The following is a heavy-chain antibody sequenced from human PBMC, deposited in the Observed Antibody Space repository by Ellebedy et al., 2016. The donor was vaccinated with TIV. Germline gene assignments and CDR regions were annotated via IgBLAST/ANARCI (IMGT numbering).Heavy chain of an antibody. D-gene: IGHD3-10*01. CDR2: IWYDGNNK. J-gene: IGHJ4*02. Sequence: GESLKISXAASGFTFSSYGMHWVRQAPGKGQEWVAVIWYDGNNKYYADSVKGRFTISRDDSKNTVYLQMNSLRADDTAVYYCARDGAPYFGSGSYIYYFDYWGQGTLVTVSS. CDR3: ARDGAPYFGSGSYIYYFDY. CDR1: GFTFSSYG. V-gene: IGHV3-33*01.